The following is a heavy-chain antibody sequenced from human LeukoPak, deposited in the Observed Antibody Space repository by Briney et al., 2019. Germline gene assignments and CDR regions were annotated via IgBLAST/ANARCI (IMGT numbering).Heavy chain of an antibody. Sequence: ASVKVSCTVSVYTLTELSMHWGRQAPGKGLEWVGGFDPEDGETIYAQKFQGRVTMTEDTSTDTAYMELSSLRSEDTAVYYCATGEYYGSGSLDVWGQGTTVTVSS. V-gene: IGHV1-24*01. D-gene: IGHD3-10*01. CDR1: VYTLTELS. J-gene: IGHJ6*02. CDR2: FDPEDGET. CDR3: ATGEYYGSGSLDV.